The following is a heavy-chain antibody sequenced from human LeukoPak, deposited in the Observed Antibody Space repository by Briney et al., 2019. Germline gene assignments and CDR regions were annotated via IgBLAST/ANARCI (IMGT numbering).Heavy chain of an antibody. CDR2: IRSSSSYI. Sequence: PGGSLRLSHASSRFTHSSYSMNWVRQAPGKGLEWVSSIRSSSSYIYYADSMKGRFTIARDNAKNSLYLQMNSLGAEDTAVYYCARDWAVAGKGYYFDYWGQGTLVTVSS. D-gene: IGHD6-19*01. V-gene: IGHV3-21*01. J-gene: IGHJ4*02. CDR3: ARDWAVAGKGYYFDY. CDR1: RFTHSSYS.